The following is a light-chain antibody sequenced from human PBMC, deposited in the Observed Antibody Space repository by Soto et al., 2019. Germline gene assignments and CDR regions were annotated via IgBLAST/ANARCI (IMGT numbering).Light chain of an antibody. CDR1: QDIRND. V-gene: IGKV1-6*01. Sequence: TQSLSFLSSSLGDRLTITYRASQDIRNDLAWDQQRPGQAPHXXIVAAFNLQSGVPSRFSGGGSGTHFTLTSSGLQPDDFANYYCLQYYNFSWTFGQGTKVDIK. CDR2: AAF. J-gene: IGKJ1*01. CDR3: LQYYNFSWT.